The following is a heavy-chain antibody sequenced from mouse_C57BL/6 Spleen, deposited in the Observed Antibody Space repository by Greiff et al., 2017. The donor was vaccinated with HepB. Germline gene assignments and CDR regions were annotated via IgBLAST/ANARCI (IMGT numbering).Heavy chain of an antibody. CDR3: ARSLLYYSNYNWYFDV. V-gene: IGHV1-64*01. D-gene: IGHD2-5*01. CDR2: IHPNSGST. J-gene: IGHJ1*03. CDR1: GYTFTSYW. Sequence: QVQLQQPGAELVKPGASVKLSCKASGYTFTSYWMHWVKQRPGQGLEWIGMIHPNSGSTNYNEKFKSKATLTVDTSSSTAYMQLSSLTSEDSAVYYCARSLLYYSNYNWYFDVWGTGTTVTVSA.